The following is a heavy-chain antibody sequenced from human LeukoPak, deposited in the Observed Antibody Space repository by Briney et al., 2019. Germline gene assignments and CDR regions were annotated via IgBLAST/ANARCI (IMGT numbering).Heavy chain of an antibody. D-gene: IGHD4-17*01. V-gene: IGHV4-39*07. CDR3: ARETTVTTYLS. J-gene: IGHJ4*02. CDR1: GDSISSSSYY. Sequence: SETLSLTCTVSGDSISSSSYYWGWIRQPPGKGLEWIGSIYYSGSTYYNPSLKSRVTISVDTSKNQFSLKLSSVTAADTAVYYCARETTVTTYLSWGQGTLVTVSS. CDR2: IYYSGST.